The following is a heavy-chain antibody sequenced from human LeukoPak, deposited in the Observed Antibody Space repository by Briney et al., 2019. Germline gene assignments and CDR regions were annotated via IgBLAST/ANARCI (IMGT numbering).Heavy chain of an antibody. CDR2: IYSGGST. D-gene: IGHD1-26*01. V-gene: IGHV3-53*01. CDR3: ARATWDPNYYYYMDV. CDR1: GFTVSSNY. J-gene: IGHJ6*03. Sequence: GGSLRLSCAASGFTVSSNYMSWVRQAPGKGLQRVSVIYSGGSTYYADSVKGRFTISRDNAKNSLFLQMNSLRAEDTAVYFCARATWDPNYYYYMDVWGKGTTVTISS.